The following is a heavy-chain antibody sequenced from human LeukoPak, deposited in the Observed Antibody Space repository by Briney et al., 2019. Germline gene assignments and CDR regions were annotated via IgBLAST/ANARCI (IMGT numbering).Heavy chain of an antibody. Sequence: PSETLSLTCTVSGDSISNYYWSWIRQPPGKGLEWIGYIYYSGSTNYNPSLKSRVTISVDTSKNQFSLKLSSVTAAGTAVYYCAREVVAAPGTVDYWGQGTLVTVSS. CDR3: AREVVAAPGTVDY. D-gene: IGHD6-13*01. V-gene: IGHV4-59*01. J-gene: IGHJ4*01. CDR2: IYYSGST. CDR1: GDSISNYY.